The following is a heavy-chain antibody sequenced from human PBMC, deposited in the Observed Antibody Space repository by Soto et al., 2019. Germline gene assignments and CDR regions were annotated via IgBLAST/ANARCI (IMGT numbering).Heavy chain of an antibody. Sequence: ASVKVSCKASGFTFTIYYMHWVRQAPAQGLEWMGIINPSGDTTNYAQEFQGRVTMTRDTSTSTVYMELSSLRSEDTAVYYCTRGAYCGGDCYDYWGQGTLVTVSS. CDR2: INPSGDTT. V-gene: IGHV1-46*03. CDR3: TRGAYCGGDCYDY. J-gene: IGHJ4*02. D-gene: IGHD2-21*01. CDR1: GFTFTIYY.